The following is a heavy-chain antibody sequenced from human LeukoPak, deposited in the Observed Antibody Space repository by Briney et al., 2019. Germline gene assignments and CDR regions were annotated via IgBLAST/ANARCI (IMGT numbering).Heavy chain of an antibody. CDR2: IIVGSGKT. J-gene: IGHJ4*02. Sequence: GASVKVSCKSSGYTFTTYAMHWVRQAPGQRPEWMGWIIVGSGKTKYSQKFQGRVTFTRDTSATTVYMELSSLTSEDTAAYYCAIEARLTAHFDYWGQGTLVTVSS. V-gene: IGHV1-3*01. CDR3: AIEARLTAHFDY. D-gene: IGHD2-21*02. CDR1: GYTFTTYA.